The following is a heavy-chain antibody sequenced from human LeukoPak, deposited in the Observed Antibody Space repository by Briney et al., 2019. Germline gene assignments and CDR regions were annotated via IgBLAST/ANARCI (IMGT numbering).Heavy chain of an antibody. CDR3: ARAFMITFGGLIVTPHGAFDI. J-gene: IGHJ3*02. D-gene: IGHD3-16*02. CDR2: IIPIFGTA. V-gene: IGHV1-69*05. Sequence: SVKVSCKASGGTFSSYAISWVRQAPGQGLEWMGGIIPIFGTANYAQKFQGRVTITTDESTSTAYMELSSLRSEDTAVYYCARAFMITFGGLIVTPHGAFDIWGQGTMVTVSS. CDR1: GGTFSSYA.